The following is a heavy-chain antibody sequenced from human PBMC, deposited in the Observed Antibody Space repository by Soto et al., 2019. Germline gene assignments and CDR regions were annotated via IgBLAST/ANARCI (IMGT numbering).Heavy chain of an antibody. CDR1: GYTFTSYD. CDR3: ARERCISTSCYGRRRWFDP. V-gene: IGHV1-8*01. J-gene: IGHJ5*02. Sequence: ASVKVSCKASGYTFTSYDINWVRQATGQGLEWMGWMNPNSGNTGYAQKFQGRVTMTRNTSISTAYMELSSLRSEDTAVYYCARERCISTSCYGRRRWFDPWGQGTLVTVSS. D-gene: IGHD2-2*01. CDR2: MNPNSGNT.